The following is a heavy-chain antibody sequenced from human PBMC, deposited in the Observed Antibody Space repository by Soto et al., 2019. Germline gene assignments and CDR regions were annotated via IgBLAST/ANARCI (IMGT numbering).Heavy chain of an antibody. CDR3: ARASTSSGSFSFIGYRMDV. Sequence: EAALRLSCAASGLTFSSYAMHWVRQAPGKGLEYVSAISSNGGSTYYADSVKGRFTISIGNSKNTLYLQMGSLRAEDMALYYCARASTSSGSFSFIGYRMDVSARGSTVTVSS. D-gene: IGHD1-26*01. J-gene: IGHJ6*02. CDR2: ISSNGGST. CDR1: GLTFSSYA. V-gene: IGHV3-64*02.